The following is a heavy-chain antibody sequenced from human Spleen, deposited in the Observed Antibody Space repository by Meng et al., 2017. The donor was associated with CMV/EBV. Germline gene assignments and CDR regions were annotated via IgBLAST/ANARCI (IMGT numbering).Heavy chain of an antibody. V-gene: IGHV3-9*01. Sequence: GGSLRLSCAASGFSFDDYAMHWVRQAPGKGLEWVSGISWKSGSMGYADSVKGRFTISRDNAQNSLYLQMDSLRVEDTAVYYCATLTHSGWSWGYWGQGTRVTSPQ. D-gene: IGHD6-19*01. J-gene: IGHJ4*02. CDR2: ISWKSGSM. CDR3: ATLTHSGWSWGY. CDR1: GFSFDDYA.